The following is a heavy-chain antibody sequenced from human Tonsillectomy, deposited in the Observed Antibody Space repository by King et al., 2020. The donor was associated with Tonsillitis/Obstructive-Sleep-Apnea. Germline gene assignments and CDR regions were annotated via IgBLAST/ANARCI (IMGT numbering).Heavy chain of an antibody. CDR2: IYYSGST. Sequence: VQLQESGPGLVKPSETLSLTCTFSGGSISRYYWSWIRQPPGKGLEWIGYIYYSGSTNYNPSLKSRVTISVDTSKNQFSLKLSSVTAADTAVYYCARDMVLEAGGDAFDIWGQGTMVTVSS. V-gene: IGHV4-59*01. J-gene: IGHJ3*02. CDR1: GGSISRYY. D-gene: IGHD2-8*01. CDR3: ARDMVLEAGGDAFDI.